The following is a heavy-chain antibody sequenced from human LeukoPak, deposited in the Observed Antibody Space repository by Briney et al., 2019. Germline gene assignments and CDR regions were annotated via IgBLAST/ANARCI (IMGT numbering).Heavy chain of an antibody. J-gene: IGHJ5*02. V-gene: IGHV4-61*02. CDR2: IYTSGST. CDR3: AREDYSYPTSGPLDP. Sequence: PSQTLSLTCTVSGGSIRSGSYYWSWIRQPAGKGLEWIGRIYTSGSTNDNPSLKSRVTISVDTSKNQFSLKLRSVTAADTAVYYCAREDYSYPTSGPLDPWGQGTLVTVSS. CDR1: GGSIRSGSYY. D-gene: IGHD4-11*01.